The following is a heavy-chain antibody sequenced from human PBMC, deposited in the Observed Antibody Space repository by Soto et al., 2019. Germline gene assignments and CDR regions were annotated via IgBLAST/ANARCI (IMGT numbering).Heavy chain of an antibody. CDR1: GFTVSSKY. CDR3: ARAFVVAGTYYYGMDV. J-gene: IGHJ6*04. CDR2: IYSGGST. Sequence: PGGSLRLSCAASGFTVSSKYMSWVRQAPGKGLEWVSGIYSGGSTYDADSVKDRFTISRDNSKNTLYLQMSSLRAEDTAVYYCARAFVVAGTYYYGMDVWGEGTTVTVSS. V-gene: IGHV3-53*01. D-gene: IGHD2-15*01.